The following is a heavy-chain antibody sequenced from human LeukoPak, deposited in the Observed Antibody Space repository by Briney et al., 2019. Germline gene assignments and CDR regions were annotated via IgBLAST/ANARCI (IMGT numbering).Heavy chain of an antibody. V-gene: IGHV3-48*03. J-gene: IGHJ4*02. CDR2: ISISGVTK. CDR3: TSHGSTYYFDY. Sequence: LAGGSLRLSCATSGFTFSRYDYNWVRQAPGKGLEWISYISISGVTKYYADSVRGRFTVSRDSARDSLYLQMDSLRAEDTATYYCTSHGSTYYFDYCGQGTQVTVSS. CDR1: GFTFSRYD. D-gene: IGHD5/OR15-5a*01.